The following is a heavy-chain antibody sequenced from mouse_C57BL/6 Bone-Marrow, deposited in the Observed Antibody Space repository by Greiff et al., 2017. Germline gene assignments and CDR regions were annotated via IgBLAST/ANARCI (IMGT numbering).Heavy chain of an antibody. Sequence: QVQLKESGAELVRPGASVKLSCKASGYTFTDYYINWVKQRPGQGLEWIARIYPGSGNTYYNEKFKGKATLTAEKSSSTAYMQLSSLTSEDSAVYFCARRGGTDATDYWGQGTSVTVSS. D-gene: IGHD4-1*01. J-gene: IGHJ4*01. CDR1: GYTFTDYY. V-gene: IGHV1-76*01. CDR2: IYPGSGNT. CDR3: ARRGGTDATDY.